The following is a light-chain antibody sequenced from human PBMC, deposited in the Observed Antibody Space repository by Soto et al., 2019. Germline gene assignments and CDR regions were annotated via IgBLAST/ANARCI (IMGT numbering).Light chain of an antibody. Sequence: IQMNQSPSTLPACVGDRVTLTWRASQSISNWLAWYQQKPGTAPKVLIYHASNLQSGVPSRFSGSGSGTEFTLTISSLQPDDFATYYCQHYNSYSEAFGQGTNVDIK. CDR1: QSISNW. J-gene: IGKJ1*01. CDR2: HAS. V-gene: IGKV1-5*01. CDR3: QHYNSYSEA.